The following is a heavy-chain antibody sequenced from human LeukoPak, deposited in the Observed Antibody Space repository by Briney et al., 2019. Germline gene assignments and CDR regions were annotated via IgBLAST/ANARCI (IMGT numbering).Heavy chain of an antibody. V-gene: IGHV1-3*01. CDR1: GYIFTSYA. J-gene: IGHJ5*02. CDR2: INGGKGNI. CDR3: ARSRTDDYGDWWWFDP. D-gene: IGHD4-17*01. Sequence: ASVKVSCKASGYIFTSYAMHWVRQAPGQRLEWMGWINGGKGNIKYSQKFQGRVTISKDTSARTAYMELSSLRSEDTAVYYCARSRTDDYGDWWWFDPWGQETLVTVSS.